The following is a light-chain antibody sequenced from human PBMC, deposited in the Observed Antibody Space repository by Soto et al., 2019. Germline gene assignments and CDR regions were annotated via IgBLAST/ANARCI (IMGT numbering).Light chain of an antibody. CDR3: QQYQNYWT. J-gene: IGKJ1*01. CDR1: QSISSW. V-gene: IGKV1-5*03. Sequence: DIQMTQSPSTLSASIGDRVIITCRASQSISSWLAWYQAKPGKAPKLLLYKASNLGSGVPSRFSGSGSGTEFTLTISSLQPDDFATYYCQQYQNYWTFGQGTKVEI. CDR2: KAS.